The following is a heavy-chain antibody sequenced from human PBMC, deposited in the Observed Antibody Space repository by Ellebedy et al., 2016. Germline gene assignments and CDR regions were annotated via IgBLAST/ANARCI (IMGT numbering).Heavy chain of an antibody. CDR3: ARATVVTPTVPPYFDY. V-gene: IGHV1-2*02. CDR2: IKPNSGGT. D-gene: IGHD2-21*02. CDR1: GHTFTGYY. J-gene: IGHJ4*02. Sequence: ASVKVSCXASGHTFTGYYIHWVRQAPGQGFEWMGWIKPNSGGTNYAQNFHGRVTLTRDMSINTVYMELSSLKSDDTAVYYCARATVVTPTVPPYFDYWGQGTLVTVSS.